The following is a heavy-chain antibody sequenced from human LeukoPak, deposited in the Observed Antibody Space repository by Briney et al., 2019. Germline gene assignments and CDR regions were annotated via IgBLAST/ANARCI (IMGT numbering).Heavy chain of an antibody. CDR1: GGSISSSNW. Sequence: SETLSLTCAVSGGSISSSNWWSWVRQPPGKGLEWIGEIYHSGSTNYNPSLKSRVTISADKSKNQFSLKLSSVTAADTAVYYCARTTSGYGSGSYSYYFDYWGQGTLVTVSS. CDR3: ARTTSGYGSGSYSYYFDY. D-gene: IGHD3-10*01. J-gene: IGHJ4*02. V-gene: IGHV4-4*02. CDR2: IYHSGST.